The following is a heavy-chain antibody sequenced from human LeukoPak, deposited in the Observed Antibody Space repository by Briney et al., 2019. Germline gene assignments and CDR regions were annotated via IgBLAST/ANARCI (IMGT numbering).Heavy chain of an antibody. V-gene: IGHV3-23*01. J-gene: IGHJ3*02. CDR3: ANDFRSSGDYHSFDI. D-gene: IGHD2-21*02. Sequence: GGSLRLPCAASGFIFSDYAMTWVRQAPGKGLEWVSAFSGSGRTTYSADSVKGRFTISRDNSKNTLYLQMNSLRAEDTAVYYCANDFRSSGDYHSFDIWGQGTTVTVSS. CDR1: GFIFSDYA. CDR2: FSGSGRTT.